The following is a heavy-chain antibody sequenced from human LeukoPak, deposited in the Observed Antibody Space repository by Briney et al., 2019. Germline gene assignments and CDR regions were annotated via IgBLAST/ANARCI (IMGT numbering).Heavy chain of an antibody. CDR3: ARDSVAGVLFEA. CDR2: IYHSGST. V-gene: IGHV4-38-2*02. Sequence: SETLSLTCTVSGYSISSGYYWGWIRQPPGQGLEWIGSIYHSGSTYYNPSLKSRVTISVDTSKNQFSLKLSSVTAADTAVYYCARDSVAGVLFEAWGQGTLVTVSS. J-gene: IGHJ5*02. D-gene: IGHD6-19*01. CDR1: GYSISSGYY.